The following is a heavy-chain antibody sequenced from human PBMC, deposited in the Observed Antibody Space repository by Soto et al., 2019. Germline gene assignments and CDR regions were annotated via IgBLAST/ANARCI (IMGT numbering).Heavy chain of an antibody. Sequence: ASVKVSCKASGYTFSNHDINWERQATGQGLEWMGWMSPNSGRTGYAQKFQGRVTMTRNTSSSTAYMELSSLRSDDTAVYYCARGKRYTNDYWGQGTLVSFSS. V-gene: IGHV1-8*01. J-gene: IGHJ4*01. D-gene: IGHD2-2*02. CDR3: ARGKRYTNDY. CDR2: MSPNSGRT. CDR1: GYTFSNHD.